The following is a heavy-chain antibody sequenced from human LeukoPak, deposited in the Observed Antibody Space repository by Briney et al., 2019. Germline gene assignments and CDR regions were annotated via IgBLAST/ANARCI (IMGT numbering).Heavy chain of an antibody. J-gene: IGHJ2*01. CDR2: IYHSGST. CDR1: GGSISSGNW. Sequence: SETLSLTCAVSGGSISSGNWWNWVRQPPGKGLEWIGEIYHSGSTNYNPSLKSRVTISVDTSKNQFSLKLNSVTAADTAVYYCARNRAGGERWGDWYFDLWGRGTLVTVSS. CDR3: ARNRAGGERWGDWYFDL. D-gene: IGHD3-16*01. V-gene: IGHV4-4*02.